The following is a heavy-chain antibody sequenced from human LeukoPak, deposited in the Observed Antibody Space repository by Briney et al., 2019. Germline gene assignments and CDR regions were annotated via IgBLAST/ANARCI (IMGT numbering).Heavy chain of an antibody. J-gene: IGHJ4*02. Sequence: SETLSLTCTVSGGSISTYYWSWIRQPPGKGLEWIANIYYSGSTNYNHSLKSRVTISADPSKNQFSLKLSSVTAADTAVYYCARFSNNYDILTGYPMYYFDYWGQGTLVTVSS. CDR2: IYYSGST. D-gene: IGHD3-9*01. CDR3: ARFSNNYDILTGYPMYYFDY. V-gene: IGHV4-59*01. CDR1: GGSISTYY.